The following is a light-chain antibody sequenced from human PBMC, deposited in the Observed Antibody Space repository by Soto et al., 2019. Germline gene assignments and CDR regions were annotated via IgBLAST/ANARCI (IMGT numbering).Light chain of an antibody. V-gene: IGKV3-11*01. CDR1: QSVGRY. CDR2: DAS. CDR3: QHRSNWPKIS. J-gene: IGKJ5*01. Sequence: EIVLTQSPATLSLSPGERATLSCRASQSVGRYLAWYQHKPGQAPRLLIFDASDRAIGIPNKFSGGGSGTDFTLTISSLEPEDFAVYYCQHRSNWPKISFGQGTRLEIK.